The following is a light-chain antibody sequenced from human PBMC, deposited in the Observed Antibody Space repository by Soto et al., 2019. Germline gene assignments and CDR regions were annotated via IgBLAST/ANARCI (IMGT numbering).Light chain of an antibody. CDR1: SSNIGAGYD. CDR3: QSHDSSLSGSV. CDR2: GNS. V-gene: IGLV1-40*01. Sequence: QSVLTQPPSVSGAPGQRVTISCTGSSSNIGAGYDVHWYQQLPGTAPKLLIYGNSKRPSGVPDRFSGSKSGTSASLAITGLQAEDEADYHCQSHDSSLSGSVFGGGTKVTVL. J-gene: IGLJ2*01.